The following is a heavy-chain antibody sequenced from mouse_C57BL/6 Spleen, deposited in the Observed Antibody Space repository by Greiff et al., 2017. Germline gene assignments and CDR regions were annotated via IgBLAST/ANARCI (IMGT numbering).Heavy chain of an antibody. CDR1: GFTFSSYA. CDR2: ISDGGSYT. CDR3: ARDRDYASWFAY. J-gene: IGHJ3*01. D-gene: IGHD2-4*01. Sequence: EVQGVESGGGLVKPGGSLKLSCAASGFTFSSYAMSWVRQTPEKRLEWVATISDGGSYTYYPDNVKGRFTISRDNAKNNLYLQMSHLKSEDTAMYYCARDRDYASWFAYWGQGTLVTVSA. V-gene: IGHV5-4*01.